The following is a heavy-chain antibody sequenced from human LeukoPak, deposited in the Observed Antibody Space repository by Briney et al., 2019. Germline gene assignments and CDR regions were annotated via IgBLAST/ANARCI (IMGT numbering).Heavy chain of an antibody. D-gene: IGHD6-13*01. CDR1: GYTFTSYY. Sequence: ASVKVSCKASGYTFTSYYMHWVRQAPGQGLEWMGIIDPSGGSTSYAQKFQGRVTMTRDTSTSTVYMELSSLRSEDTAVYYCARDGSKSGVAAAPNYYFDYWDQGTLVTVSS. CDR3: ARDGSKSGVAAAPNYYFDY. V-gene: IGHV1-46*01. J-gene: IGHJ4*02. CDR2: IDPSGGST.